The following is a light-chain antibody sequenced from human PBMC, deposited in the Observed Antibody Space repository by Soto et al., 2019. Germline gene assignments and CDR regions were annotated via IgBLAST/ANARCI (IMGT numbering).Light chain of an antibody. J-gene: IGKJ4*01. CDR2: AAS. CDR3: QQYYSYPPS. Sequence: AIRMSQSPSSFSASTGDRGTITCRASQGISSYLAWYQQKPGKAPKLLIYAASTLQSGVPSRFSGIGSGTAFTLTISCLQSEVFATYYCQQYYSYPPSFGGGTKVDIK. CDR1: QGISSY. V-gene: IGKV1-8*01.